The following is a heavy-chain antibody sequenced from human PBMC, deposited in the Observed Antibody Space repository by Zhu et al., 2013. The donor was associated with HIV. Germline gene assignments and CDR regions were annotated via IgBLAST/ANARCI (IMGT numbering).Heavy chain of an antibody. CDR1: GYTFTSYD. CDR3: AILGYCSSTSWPQRYYYYYYGMDV. Sequence: QVQLVQSGAEVKKPGASVKVSCKASGYTFTSYDINWVRQATGQGLEWMGWMNPNSGNTGYAQKFQGRVTMTRNTSISTAYMELSSLRSEDTAVYYCAILGYCSSTSWPQRYYYYYYGMDVWGQGTTVTVSS. CDR2: MNPNSGNT. D-gene: IGHD2-2*01. J-gene: IGHJ6*02. V-gene: IGHV1-8*01.